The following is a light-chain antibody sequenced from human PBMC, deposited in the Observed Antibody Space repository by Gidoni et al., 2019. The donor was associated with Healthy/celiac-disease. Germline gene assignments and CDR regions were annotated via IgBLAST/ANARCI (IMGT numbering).Light chain of an antibody. CDR2: YAY. V-gene: IGKV3-11*01. CDR1: QSVSSY. CDR3: QQSSNWPIT. Sequence: EIVLTQSPPTLSLSPGERATLSCRASQSVSSYLSWYQKKPDQATRLLIYYAYKRATGIPARFSGSGSGKDFTITISRLEHEDFAVYYCQQSSNWPITFGQGTRLEIK. J-gene: IGKJ5*01.